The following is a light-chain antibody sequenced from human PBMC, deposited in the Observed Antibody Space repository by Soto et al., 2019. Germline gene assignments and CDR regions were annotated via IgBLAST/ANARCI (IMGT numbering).Light chain of an antibody. J-gene: IGKJ1*01. Sequence: DIQKTQSPPSLSASVGDRAKSTCRASQTISSWLAWYQQKPGKAPKLLIYKASTLKSGVPSRFSGSGSGTEFTLTISSLQPDDFATYYCQHYNSYSEAFGQGSKV. CDR1: QTISSW. V-gene: IGKV1-5*03. CDR2: KAS. CDR3: QHYNSYSEA.